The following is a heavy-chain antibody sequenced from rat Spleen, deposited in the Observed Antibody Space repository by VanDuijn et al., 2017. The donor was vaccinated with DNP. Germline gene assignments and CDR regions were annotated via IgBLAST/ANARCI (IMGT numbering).Heavy chain of an antibody. CDR1: GFTFNTYW. Sequence: EVQLVESGGGLVQPGRSLKVSCVVSGFTFNTYWMYWIRQAPGKGLEWVASINTDGDSAYYLDSVKGRFTVSRDDSTNTLYLQMDSLRSEDTATYYCTRGGTYYFDYWGQGVMVTVSS. V-gene: IGHV5-58*01. CDR3: TRGGTYYFDY. J-gene: IGHJ2*01. D-gene: IGHD1-11*01. CDR2: INTDGDSA.